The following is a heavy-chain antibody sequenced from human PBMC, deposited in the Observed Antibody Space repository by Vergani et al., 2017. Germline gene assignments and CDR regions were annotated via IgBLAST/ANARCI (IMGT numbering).Heavy chain of an antibody. Sequence: EVQLVESGGGLVQPGGSLRLSCAASGFTFSNAWMSWVRQAPGKGLEWVGRIKSKTDGGTTDYAAPVKGRFTISRDDSKNTLYLQMNSLKTEDTAVYYCTTHVTPIVATGYFDYWGQGTLVTGSS. V-gene: IGHV3-15*01. CDR1: GFTFSNAW. CDR3: TTHVTPIVATGYFDY. CDR2: IKSKTDGGTT. D-gene: IGHD5-12*01. J-gene: IGHJ4*02.